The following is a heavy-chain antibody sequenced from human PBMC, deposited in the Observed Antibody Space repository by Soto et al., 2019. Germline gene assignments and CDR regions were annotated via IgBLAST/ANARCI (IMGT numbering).Heavy chain of an antibody. J-gene: IGHJ6*02. CDR3: ARSSSPATYYYGSGSWYYYYGMDV. CDR1: GYTFTSYG. D-gene: IGHD3-10*01. CDR2: ISAYNGNT. Sequence: GASVKVSCKASGYTFTSYGISWVRQAPGQGLEWMGWISAYNGNTNYAQKLQGRVTMTTDTSTSTAYMELRSLRSDDTAVYYCARSSSPATYYYGSGSWYYYYGMDVWGQGTTVTVSS. V-gene: IGHV1-18*01.